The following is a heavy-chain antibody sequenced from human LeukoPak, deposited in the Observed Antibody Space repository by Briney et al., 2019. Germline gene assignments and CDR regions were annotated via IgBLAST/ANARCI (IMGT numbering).Heavy chain of an antibody. CDR1: GFTFDSYA. D-gene: IGHD3-3*01. V-gene: IGHV3-23*01. CDR3: ARGLITIPNWFDP. CDR2: ISGSGGNT. J-gene: IGHJ5*02. Sequence: PGGSLRLSCAASGFTFDSYAMSWVRQAPGRGLEWVSAISGSGGNTYLAESVKGRFTISRDNSKNTLNLQMNSPRAEDTAIYYCARGLITIPNWFDPWGQGTLVTVSS.